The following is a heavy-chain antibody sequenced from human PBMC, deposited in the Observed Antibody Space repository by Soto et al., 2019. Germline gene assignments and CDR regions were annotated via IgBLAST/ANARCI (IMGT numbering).Heavy chain of an antibody. CDR2: TDSDGTFT. D-gene: IGHD2-2*01. CDR1: GFTFSTYW. Sequence: GGSLRLSCVASGFTFSTYWMHWVRQTPGEGLVWVSHTDSDGTFTTYADSVKGRFTISRDNAKSTLYLQMNSLRALWGPAGHINWFDPWGQGTLVTVSS. CDR3: NWFDP. V-gene: IGHV3-74*01. J-gene: IGHJ5*02.